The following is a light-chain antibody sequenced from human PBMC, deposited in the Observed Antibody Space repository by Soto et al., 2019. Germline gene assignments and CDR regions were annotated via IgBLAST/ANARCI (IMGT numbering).Light chain of an antibody. J-gene: IGLJ1*01. Sequence: QSVLTQAACVSGSPGQSITISCTGTSGDVGGYNYVSWYQQHPGKAPKLMIYEVSNRPSGVSSRFSGSKSGNTASLTISGLQAEDEADYYCSSYTSSSCYVFSTGPKDNV. CDR2: EVS. CDR3: SSYTSSSCYV. V-gene: IGLV2-14*01. CDR1: SGDVGGYNY.